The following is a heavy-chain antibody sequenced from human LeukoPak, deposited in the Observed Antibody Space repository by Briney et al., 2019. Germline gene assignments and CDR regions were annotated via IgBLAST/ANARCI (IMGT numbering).Heavy chain of an antibody. Sequence: GESLKISCKGPGYSFTSYWIGWVRQMPGKGLEWMGIIYPGDSDTRYSPSFQGQVTISADKSISTAYLQWSSLKASDTAMYYCARAVDDYIWGSYRHYYFDYWGQGTLVTVSS. CDR3: ARAVDDYIWGSYRHYYFDY. CDR2: IYPGDSDT. V-gene: IGHV5-51*01. D-gene: IGHD3-16*02. CDR1: GYSFTSYW. J-gene: IGHJ4*02.